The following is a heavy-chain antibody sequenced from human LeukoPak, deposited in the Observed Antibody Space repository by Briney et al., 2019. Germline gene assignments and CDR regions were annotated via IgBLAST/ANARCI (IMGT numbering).Heavy chain of an antibody. CDR2: IYPDGRA. Sequence: GGSLRLSCAASGVTVSTIYMGWVRQAPGKGLDWVSVIYPDGRAYYAESVKGRFTISRDSSENTLLLQMNSLRAEDTAVYYCATLKGWYGEGCFDYWGQGTRVTVSS. V-gene: IGHV3-53*01. CDR3: ATLKGWYGEGCFDY. J-gene: IGHJ4*02. CDR1: GVTVSTIY. D-gene: IGHD3-10*01.